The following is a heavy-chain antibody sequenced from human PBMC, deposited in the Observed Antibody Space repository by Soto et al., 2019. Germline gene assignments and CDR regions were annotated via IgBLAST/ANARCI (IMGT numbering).Heavy chain of an antibody. D-gene: IGHD4-17*01. CDR3: AKWAASDDQGDYPVFDH. CDR1: GFTLSDSA. J-gene: IGHJ4*02. V-gene: IGHV3-73*01. CDR2: IRSKLNNYAT. Sequence: EVQLVESGGGLVQPGGSLTLSCAASGFTLSDSAIHWVRQASGKGLEWVGRIRSKLNNYATEYAASMKGRFIISRDDSKETASLQMNSLKAEDTAVYYCAKWAASDDQGDYPVFDHWGLGTLVVVSS.